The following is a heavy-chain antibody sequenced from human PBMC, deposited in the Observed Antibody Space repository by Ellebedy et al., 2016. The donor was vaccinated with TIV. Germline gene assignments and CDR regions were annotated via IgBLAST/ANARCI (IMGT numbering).Heavy chain of an antibody. V-gene: IGHV3-74*01. CDR3: AMARDQPLFY. D-gene: IGHD2-2*01. CDR1: GFTFSSYW. CDR2: INSDGSST. Sequence: GESLKISXAASGFTFSSYWMHWVRQAPGKGLVWVSRINSDGSSTSYADSVKGRFTISRDNAKNTLYLQMNSLRAEDTAVYYCAMARDQPLFYWGQGTLVTVSS. J-gene: IGHJ4*02.